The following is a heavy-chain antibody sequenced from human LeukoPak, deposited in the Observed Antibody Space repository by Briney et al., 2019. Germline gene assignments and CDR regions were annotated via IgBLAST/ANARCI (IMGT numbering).Heavy chain of an antibody. Sequence: PGGSLRLSCAASGFSFSTYTMNWVRQAPGQGLEGVSSISYSGSNTHYADSVKGRFTISRDNAKNSQFLQMNSLRADDAAVYYCVNGDYREAWGQGTLVTVSS. D-gene: IGHD4-17*01. V-gene: IGHV3-21*01. CDR1: GFSFSTYT. CDR2: ISYSGSNT. CDR3: VNGDYREA. J-gene: IGHJ5*02.